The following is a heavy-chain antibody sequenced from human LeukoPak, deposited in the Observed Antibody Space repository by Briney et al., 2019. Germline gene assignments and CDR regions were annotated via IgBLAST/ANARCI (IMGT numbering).Heavy chain of an antibody. CDR1: GFTFSTYD. CDR3: AKALAAVPGNQYFAY. Sequence: PGGSLRLSCAASGFTFSTYDMTWVRQAPGKGLEWVSSISGSGGSTYHADSVKGRFTTSRDNSKNTLYLQMSGLPAEDTAVYYCAKALAAVPGNQYFAYWGPGTLVTVSS. J-gene: IGHJ4*02. CDR2: ISGSGGST. V-gene: IGHV3-23*01. D-gene: IGHD6-19*01.